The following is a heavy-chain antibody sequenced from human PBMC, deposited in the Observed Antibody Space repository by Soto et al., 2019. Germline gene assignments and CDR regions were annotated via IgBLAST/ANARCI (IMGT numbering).Heavy chain of an antibody. CDR2: ISSSGGYI. J-gene: IGHJ6*02. D-gene: IGHD6-13*01. Sequence: EVHLVESGGGLVKPGGSLRLSCEASGFTFSGHTLTWVRQAPGKGLEWVSSISSSGGYIHYADSVKGRFTISRDNANNSLFLQMNSLRVEDTALYYCAGRIAAGGGMDVWGQGTTVSVSS. V-gene: IGHV3-21*01. CDR3: AGRIAAGGGMDV. CDR1: GFTFSGHT.